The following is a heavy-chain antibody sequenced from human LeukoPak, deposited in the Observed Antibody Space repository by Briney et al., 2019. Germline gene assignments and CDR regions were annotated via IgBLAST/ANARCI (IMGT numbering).Heavy chain of an antibody. CDR3: AKVAGGSGSYYRAGNYFDY. J-gene: IGHJ4*02. Sequence: GGSLRLSCAASGFTFSSYAMSWVRQASGKGLEWVSAISGSGGSTYYADSVKGRFTISRDNSKNTLYLQMNSLRAEDTAVYYCAKVAGGSGSYYRAGNYFDYWGQGTLVTVSS. V-gene: IGHV3-23*01. CDR1: GFTFSSYA. D-gene: IGHD3-10*01. CDR2: ISGSGGST.